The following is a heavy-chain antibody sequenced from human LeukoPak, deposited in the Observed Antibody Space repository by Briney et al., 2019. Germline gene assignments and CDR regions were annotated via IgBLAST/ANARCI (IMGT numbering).Heavy chain of an antibody. V-gene: IGHV1-46*01. Sequence: ASVKVSCKASGYTFTSYYMHWVRQAPGQGLEWMGIINPSGGSTSYAQKFQGRVTMTTDTSTSTAYMELRSLRPDATAVYYCARGSGYYTAFDYWGQGTLVTVSS. CDR1: GYTFTSYY. CDR3: ARGSGYYTAFDY. J-gene: IGHJ4*02. CDR2: INPSGGST. D-gene: IGHD3-3*01.